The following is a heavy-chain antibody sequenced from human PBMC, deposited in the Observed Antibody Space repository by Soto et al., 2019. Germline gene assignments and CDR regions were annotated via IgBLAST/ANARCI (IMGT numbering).Heavy chain of an antibody. CDR2: ISGSGGST. D-gene: IGHD3-9*01. J-gene: IGHJ4*02. CDR1: GFTFSSYA. V-gene: IGHV3-23*01. Sequence: GGSLRLSCAASGFTFSSYAMSWVRQAPGKGLEWVSAISGSGGSTYYADSVKGRFTISRDNSKNTLYLQMNSLRAEDTAVYYCAKDPQYFDWLFSYFDYWGQGTLVTVSS. CDR3: AKDPQYFDWLFSYFDY.